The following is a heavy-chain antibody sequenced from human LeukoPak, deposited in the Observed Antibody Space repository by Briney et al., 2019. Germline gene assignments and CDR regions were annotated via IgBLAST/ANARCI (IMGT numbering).Heavy chain of an antibody. CDR2: IYPGDSDT. D-gene: IGHD2-2*01. V-gene: IGHV5-51*01. Sequence: GESLKISCKGSGYSFTNYWIGWVRQMPGTGLELMGIIYPGDSDTTYSPSFQGQVTISADKSITTAYLQWSSLKASDTAMYYCVRRSSTSWGFDPWGQGTLVTVSS. CDR3: VRRSSTSWGFDP. J-gene: IGHJ5*02. CDR1: GYSFTNYW.